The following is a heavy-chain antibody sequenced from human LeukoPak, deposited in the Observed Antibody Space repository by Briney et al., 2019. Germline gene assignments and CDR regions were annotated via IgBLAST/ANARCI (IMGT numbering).Heavy chain of an antibody. CDR3: ASPAPETYYYDSSGYAGSAFDI. CDR1: GYTFTGYY. V-gene: IGHV1-2*02. D-gene: IGHD3-22*01. CDR2: INPNSGGT. Sequence: VASVKVSCKASGYTFTGYYMHWVRQAPGQGLEWMGWINPNSGGTNYAQKFQGRVTMTRDTSISTAYMELSRLRSDDTAVYYCASPAPETYYYDSSGYAGSAFDIWGQGTMVTVSS. J-gene: IGHJ3*02.